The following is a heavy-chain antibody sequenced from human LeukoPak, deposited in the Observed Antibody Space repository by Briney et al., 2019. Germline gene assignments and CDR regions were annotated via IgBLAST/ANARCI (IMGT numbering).Heavy chain of an antibody. V-gene: IGHV4-59*01. Sequence: ETLSLTCAVSGASIDNNDLSWVRQPPGKGLEWIGYIYSNGNTNYNPSLKGRVTMSIETSKNQFSLQLPSVTAADTAVYYCASGTFDGPLYGTYWYFHVWGRGTLVTVSS. CDR3: ASGTFDGPLYGTYWYFHV. D-gene: IGHD1-14*01. CDR1: GASIDNND. CDR2: IYSNGNT. J-gene: IGHJ2*01.